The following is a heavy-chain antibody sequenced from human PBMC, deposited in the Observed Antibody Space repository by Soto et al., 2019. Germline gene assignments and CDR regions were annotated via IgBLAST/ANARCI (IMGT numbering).Heavy chain of an antibody. Sequence: GGSLRLSCAASGFTFSNAWMSWVRQAPGKGLEWVGRIKSKTDGGTTDYAAPVKGRFTISRDDSKNTLYLQMNSLKTEDTAVYYCTTGSFEVPAARDYWGQGTLVTVSS. CDR1: GFTFSNAW. CDR2: IKSKTDGGTT. CDR3: TTGSFEVPAARDY. J-gene: IGHJ4*02. D-gene: IGHD2-2*01. V-gene: IGHV3-15*01.